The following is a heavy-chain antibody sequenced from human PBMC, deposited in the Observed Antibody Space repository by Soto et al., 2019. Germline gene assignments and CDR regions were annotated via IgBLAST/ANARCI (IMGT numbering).Heavy chain of an antibody. V-gene: IGHV3-11*06. D-gene: IGHD5-12*01. Sequence: GGSLRLSCAASGFTFRNYYMSWIRQTPGKGLEWISYITTSSSYTFYADSVEGRFTISRDNARNSLYLQLNSLRVEDTALYYCARHSRDGYDPFDYWGQGTLVTVSS. CDR3: ARHSRDGYDPFDY. CDR1: GFTFRNYY. CDR2: ITTSSSYT. J-gene: IGHJ4*02.